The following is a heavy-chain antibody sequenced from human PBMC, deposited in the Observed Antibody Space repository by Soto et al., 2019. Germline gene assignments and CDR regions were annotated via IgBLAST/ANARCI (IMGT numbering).Heavy chain of an antibody. D-gene: IGHD4-17*01. CDR3: ARAGRESDYRSGFDI. V-gene: IGHV3-53*01. CDR1: GFTVSNKY. CDR2: IYSGGST. Sequence: GGSLRLSCAASGFTVSNKYMSWVRQAPGKGLEWVSVIYSGGSTYYADSVKGRFTISRDNSKNTLYFQMNSLRAEDTAMYYCARAGRESDYRSGFDIWGQGTMVIVSS. J-gene: IGHJ3*02.